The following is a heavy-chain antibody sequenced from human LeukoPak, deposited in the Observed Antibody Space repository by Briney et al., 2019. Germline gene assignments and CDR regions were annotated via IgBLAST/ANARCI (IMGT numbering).Heavy chain of an antibody. Sequence: SETLSLTCTVSGGSISSGDYYWSWIRQPPGKGLEWIGYIYYSGSTYYNPSLKSRVTISVDTSKNQFSLKLSSVTAADTAVYYCARRAGVLRYFDWLLSRTHFDYWGQGTLVTVSS. V-gene: IGHV4-30-4*01. CDR1: GGSISSGDYY. CDR2: IYYSGST. D-gene: IGHD3-9*01. CDR3: ARRAGVLRYFDWLLSRTHFDY. J-gene: IGHJ4*02.